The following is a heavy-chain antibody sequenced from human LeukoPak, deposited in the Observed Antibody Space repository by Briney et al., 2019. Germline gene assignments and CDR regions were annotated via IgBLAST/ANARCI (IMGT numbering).Heavy chain of an antibody. V-gene: IGHV1-8*03. Sequence: ASVKVSCKASGYAFTTYDINWVRQATGQGLEWMGWMNPNSGYTGYAQKFQGRVTITRDTSISTAYMELSSLRSEDTAVYYCARVAGSIDYWGQGTLVTVSS. D-gene: IGHD6-19*01. J-gene: IGHJ4*02. CDR1: GYAFTTYD. CDR2: MNPNSGYT. CDR3: ARVAGSIDY.